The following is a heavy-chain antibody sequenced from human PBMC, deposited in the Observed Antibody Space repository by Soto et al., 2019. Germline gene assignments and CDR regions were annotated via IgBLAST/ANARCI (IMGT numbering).Heavy chain of an antibody. V-gene: IGHV2-5*01. CDR1: GFSLSTSGVG. J-gene: IGHJ6*02. CDR3: AHLRTIAARGDAGMEV. CDR2: IYWNNEK. Sequence: SGPTLANPTPTLTLTCTFSGFSLSTSGVGVGWIRQPPGKALEWLALIYWNNEKRYSPSLKSRLTIAKDTSKNQVVLTMSNKDPVDTATYWCAHLRTIAARGDAGMEVWGQGTTVTGCS. D-gene: IGHD3-10*01.